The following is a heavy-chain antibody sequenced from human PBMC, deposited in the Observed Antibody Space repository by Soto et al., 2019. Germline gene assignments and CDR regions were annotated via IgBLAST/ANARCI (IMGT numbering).Heavy chain of an antibody. CDR3: ARRSIXXXXVVTFDY. J-gene: IGHJ4*01. CDR1: GGSISSSRYY. Sequence: PSETLFLTCTVSGGSISSSRYYWGWIRQPPGKGLEWIGSIYYSGSXXXXPSLKSRVTISVDTSKNQFSLKLSSVTAADTAVYYCARRSIXXXXVVTFDYWXXGTLVTVSS. D-gene: IGHD2-21*02. V-gene: IGHV4-39*01. CDR2: IYYSGSX.